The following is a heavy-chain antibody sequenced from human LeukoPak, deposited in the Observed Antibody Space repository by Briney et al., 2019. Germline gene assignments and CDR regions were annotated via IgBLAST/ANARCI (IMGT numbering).Heavy chain of an antibody. CDR2: INHSGST. J-gene: IGHJ6*02. V-gene: IGHV4-34*01. D-gene: IGHD5-18*01. CDR3: ARKRWLQLCLRFSYYYGMDV. CDR1: GGSFSGYY. Sequence: SETLSLTCAVYGGSFSGYYWSWIRQPPGKGLEWIGEINHSGSTNYNPSLKSRVTISVDTSKNQFSLKLSSVTAADTAVYYCARKRWLQLCLRFSYYYGMDVWGQGTTVTVSS.